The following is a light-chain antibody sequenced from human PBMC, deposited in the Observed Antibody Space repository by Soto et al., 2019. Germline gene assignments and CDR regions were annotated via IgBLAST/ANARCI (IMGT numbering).Light chain of an antibody. CDR3: SSYTRNSTLV. CDR1: SSDVGGYNY. CDR2: EVS. J-gene: IGLJ2*01. V-gene: IGLV2-14*01. Sequence: QSALIQPASVSGSPGQSITISCTGTSSDVGGYNYVSWYQQHPGKAPKLMIYEVSNRPSGVSNRFSGSKSGNTASLTISGLQAEDEAGYYCSSYTRNSTLVFGGGTKLTVL.